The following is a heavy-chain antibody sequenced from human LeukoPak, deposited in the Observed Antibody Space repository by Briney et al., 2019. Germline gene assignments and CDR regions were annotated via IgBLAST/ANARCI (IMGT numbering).Heavy chain of an antibody. J-gene: IGHJ5*02. Sequence: ASVKVSCKASGYTFTSYTISWVRQAPGQGLEWTGRIIPILGIANYAQKFQGRVTITADKSTSTAYMELSSLRSEDTAVYYCARETVNWFDPWGQGTLVTVSS. CDR2: IIPILGIA. V-gene: IGHV1-69*04. CDR3: ARETVNWFDP. CDR1: GYTFTSYT. D-gene: IGHD2-21*02.